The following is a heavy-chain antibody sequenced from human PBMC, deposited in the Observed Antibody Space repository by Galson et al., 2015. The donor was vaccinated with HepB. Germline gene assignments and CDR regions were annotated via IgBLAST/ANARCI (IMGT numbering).Heavy chain of an antibody. CDR3: ARDLPYYDSSGYYDAFDI. Sequence: SLRLSCAASGFTFSSYSMNWVRQAPGKGLEWVSYISSSSSTIYYADSVKGRFTISRDNAKNSLYLQMNSLRAEDTAVYYCARDLPYYDSSGYYDAFDIWGQGTMVTVSS. V-gene: IGHV3-48*01. D-gene: IGHD3-22*01. CDR1: GFTFSSYS. J-gene: IGHJ3*02. CDR2: ISSSSSTI.